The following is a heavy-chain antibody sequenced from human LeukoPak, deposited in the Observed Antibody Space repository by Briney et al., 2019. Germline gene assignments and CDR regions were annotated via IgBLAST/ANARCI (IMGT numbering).Heavy chain of an antibody. D-gene: IGHD1-26*01. Sequence: GGSLRLSCATSGFTFDDYGMSWVRQAPGKGLEWVSGIDWNGGSTGYADSVKGRFTISRDNAKHSLYLQMNSLRAEDRALYYCARRRDSGSLQHFDYWGQGTLVTVSS. V-gene: IGHV3-20*04. CDR2: IDWNGGST. CDR1: GFTFDDYG. CDR3: ARRRDSGSLQHFDY. J-gene: IGHJ4*02.